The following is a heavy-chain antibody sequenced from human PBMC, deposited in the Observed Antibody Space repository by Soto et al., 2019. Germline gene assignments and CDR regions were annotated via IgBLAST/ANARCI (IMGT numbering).Heavy chain of an antibody. CDR3: ARGPRTLRYFDWLPPTDAFDI. D-gene: IGHD3-9*01. CDR2: INHSGST. V-gene: IGHV4-34*01. J-gene: IGHJ3*02. Sequence: QVQLQQWGAGLLKPSETLSLTCAVYGGSFSGYYWSWIRQPPGKGLEWIGEINHSGSTNYNPSLKSRVTISVDTSKNQFSLKLSSVTAADTAVYYCARGPRTLRYFDWLPPTDAFDIWGQGTMVTVSS. CDR1: GGSFSGYY.